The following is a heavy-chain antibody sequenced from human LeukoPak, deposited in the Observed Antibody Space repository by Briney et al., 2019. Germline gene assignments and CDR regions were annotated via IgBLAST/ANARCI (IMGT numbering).Heavy chain of an antibody. CDR1: GYTFTAYY. Sequence: GASVKVSCKASGYTFTAYYIHWVRQAPGQGLEWMGWINPNGGGTNYARKFQGRVTMTRDTSISTAYMELSRLRSDDTAVYYCARVSPNTAMVSFDNWGQGTLVTVSS. CDR3: ARVSPNTAMVSFDN. D-gene: IGHD5-18*01. V-gene: IGHV1-2*02. J-gene: IGHJ4*02. CDR2: INPNGGGT.